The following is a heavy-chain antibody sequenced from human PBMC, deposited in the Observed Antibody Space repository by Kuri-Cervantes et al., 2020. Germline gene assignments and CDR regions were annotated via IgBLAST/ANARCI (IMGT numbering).Heavy chain of an antibody. CDR2: IYYSGST. D-gene: IGHD3-10*01. J-gene: IGHJ6*02. Sequence: ESLKISCTVSGGSISSGDYYWSWIRQPPGKGLEWIGYIYYSGSTNYNPSLKSRVTISVDTSKNQFSLKLSSVTAADTAVYYCAGTSMVRGVIGSHYYYYGMDVWGQGTTVTVSS. CDR1: GGSISSGDYY. CDR3: AGTSMVRGVIGSHYYYYGMDV. V-gene: IGHV4-61*08.